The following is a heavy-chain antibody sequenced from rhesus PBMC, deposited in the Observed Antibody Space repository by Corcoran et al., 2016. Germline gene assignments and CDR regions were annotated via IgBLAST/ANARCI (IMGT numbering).Heavy chain of an antibody. CDR3: ARDRKFYNIWTGYYYGLDS. D-gene: IGHD3-3*01. CDR1: GGSISGRSG. Sequence: QVQLQESGPVLLKPSDTLSLPCAVSGGSISGRSGWGWILHHPGKGLVWSGSSYSRNGNTYYHPPLNGRITISPDTSKDQFSLKLSSVTAADTAVYYCARDRKFYNIWTGYYYGLDSWGQGVVVTVSS. CDR2: SYSRNGNT. V-gene: IGHV4S7*01. J-gene: IGHJ6*01.